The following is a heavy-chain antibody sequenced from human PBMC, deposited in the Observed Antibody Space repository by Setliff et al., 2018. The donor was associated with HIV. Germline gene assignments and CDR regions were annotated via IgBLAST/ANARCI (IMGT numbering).Heavy chain of an antibody. J-gene: IGHJ5*02. D-gene: IGHD2-15*01. V-gene: IGHV3-30*12. Sequence: GGSLRLSCAASGFTFSSYGMHWVRQAPGKGLEWVAVISYDGVNAYYAESVEGRFTVSRDNSKNTLFLQMNSLRAEDTAVYYCAKCGGTCWHNFFGPWGQGTLVTVSS. CDR3: AKCGGTCWHNFFGP. CDR2: ISYDGVNA. CDR1: GFTFSSYG.